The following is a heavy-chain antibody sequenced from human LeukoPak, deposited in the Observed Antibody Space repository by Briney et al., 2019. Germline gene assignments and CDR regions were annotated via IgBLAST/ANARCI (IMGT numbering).Heavy chain of an antibody. Sequence: QPGGSLRLSCAASGFTFSSYAMSWVRQAPGKGLEWVSAISGSGGSTYYADSVKGRFTISRDNSKNTLYLQMNSLRAEDTAVYYCAKTPLAMVRGVIIYEQYYFDYWGQGTLVTVSS. CDR3: AKTPLAMVRGVIIYEQYYFDY. CDR1: GFTFSSYA. CDR2: ISGSGGST. V-gene: IGHV3-23*01. D-gene: IGHD3-10*01. J-gene: IGHJ4*02.